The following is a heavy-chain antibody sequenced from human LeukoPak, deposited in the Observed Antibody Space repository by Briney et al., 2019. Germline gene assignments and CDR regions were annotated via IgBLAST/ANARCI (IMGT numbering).Heavy chain of an antibody. J-gene: IGHJ3*02. Sequence: ASVKVSCKASTYTFTSYGINWVRQAPGQGLEWMGWIITYNGDTNYAQKFQGRVTMTTDTSASTAYMELSSLRSEDMAVYYCARALVGVDAFDIWGQGTMVTVSS. D-gene: IGHD1-26*01. CDR1: TYTFTSYG. V-gene: IGHV1-18*03. CDR3: ARALVGVDAFDI. CDR2: IITYNGDT.